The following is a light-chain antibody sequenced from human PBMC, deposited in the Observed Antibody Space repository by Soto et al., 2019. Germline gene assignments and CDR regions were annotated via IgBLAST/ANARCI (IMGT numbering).Light chain of an antibody. CDR1: QGVSNY. CDR2: AAS. J-gene: IGKJ3*01. V-gene: IGKV1-8*01. Sequence: AIRMTQSPSSFSASTGDRVTITCRASQGVSNYLAWYQQRPGKAPKLLIYAASTLQTGVPSTFSGSGSGTDFTLTISRLQSDDFATYYCLQDFTYPFTFGPGTKVYI. CDR3: LQDFTYPFT.